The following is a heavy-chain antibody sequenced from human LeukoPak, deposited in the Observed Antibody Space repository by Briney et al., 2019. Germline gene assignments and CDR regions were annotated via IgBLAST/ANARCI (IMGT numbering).Heavy chain of an antibody. V-gene: IGHV4-39*07. Sequence: SETLSLTCTVSGGSISSSSYYWGWIRQPPGKGLEWIGSIYYSGSTYYNPSLKSRVTISVDTSKNQFSLKLSSVTAADTAVYYCARDGLWFGERGYWGQGTLVTVSS. D-gene: IGHD3-10*01. CDR1: GGSISSSSYY. CDR3: ARDGLWFGERGY. J-gene: IGHJ4*02. CDR2: IYYSGST.